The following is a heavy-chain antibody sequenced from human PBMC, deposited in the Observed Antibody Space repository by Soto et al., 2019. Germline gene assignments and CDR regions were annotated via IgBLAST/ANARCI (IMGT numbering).Heavy chain of an antibody. CDR2: ISYDGNSK. V-gene: IGHV3-30*18. D-gene: IGHD2-15*01. CDR1: GFTFSNYV. J-gene: IGHJ4*02. CDR3: AKDWGRYCSGSPRYLFAC. Sequence: GGSLRLSCAASGFTFSNYVMHWVRQAPGKGLEWVAVISYDGNSKYYADSVKGRFTISRDNSKNTLYLQMSSLRAEDTAVYYCAKDWGRYCSGSPRYLFACSGQGTLVTVSS.